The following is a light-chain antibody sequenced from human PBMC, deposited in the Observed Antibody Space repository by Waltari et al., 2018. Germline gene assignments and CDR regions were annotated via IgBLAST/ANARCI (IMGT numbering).Light chain of an antibody. V-gene: IGKV1-5*03. J-gene: IGKJ2*01. CDR2: KAS. CDR3: QQYNSYSYT. Sequence: DIQMTQSPSSLSASVGDRVTITCQASQNINDWLAWYQQKPGQAPKVLIYKASTLESGVPSRFSGSGSGTEFTLTISSLQPDDFATYYCQQYNSYSYTFGQGTKLEIK. CDR1: QNINDW.